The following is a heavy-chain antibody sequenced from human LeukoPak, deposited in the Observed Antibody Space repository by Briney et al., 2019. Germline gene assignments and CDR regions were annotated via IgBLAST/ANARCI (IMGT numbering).Heavy chain of an antibody. CDR2: IKQDGSEK. V-gene: IGHV3-7*01. CDR3: ARDKAVGPTLLDY. J-gene: IGHJ4*02. D-gene: IGHD1-26*01. CDR1: GFTFDDYG. Sequence: PGGSLRLSCAASGFTFDDYGMNWVRQAPGKGPEWVANIKQDGSEKYYVDSVKGRFSISRDNAKNSLYLQMDSLRAEDTAVYYCARDKAVGPTLLDYWGQGTLVTVSS.